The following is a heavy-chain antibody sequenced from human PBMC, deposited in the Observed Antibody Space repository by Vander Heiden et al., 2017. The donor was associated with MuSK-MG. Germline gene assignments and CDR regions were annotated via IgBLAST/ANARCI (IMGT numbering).Heavy chain of an antibody. D-gene: IGHD3-10*01. V-gene: IGHV3-30-3*01. CDR2: ISYDGSNK. Sequence: QVQPVESGGGVVQPGRSLRLPCAASGSIFSIYAMQWVRQAPGKGLEWVAVISYDGSNKYYADSVKGRFTITRDNSKNTLYLQMNSLKAEDTAVYYCARVALGTMVRGVTGAFDIWGQGTMVTVSS. CDR3: ARVALGTMVRGVTGAFDI. CDR1: GSIFSIYA. J-gene: IGHJ3*02.